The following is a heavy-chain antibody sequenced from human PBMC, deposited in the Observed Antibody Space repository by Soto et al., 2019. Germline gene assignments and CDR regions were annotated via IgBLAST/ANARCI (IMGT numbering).Heavy chain of an antibody. CDR1: GFTFSSNW. J-gene: IGHJ4*02. D-gene: IGHD6-19*01. CDR3: ATGSGWYSPDY. Sequence: EVQLVESGGGLVQPGGSLRLSCAASGFTFSSNWMHWVRQGPGKGLVWVSRIDNDGSSRDYADSVKGRFTISRDNAKNTLYLEMSSLRAEGTAVYYCATGSGWYSPDYWGQGTLVTVSS. CDR2: IDNDGSSR. V-gene: IGHV3-74*01.